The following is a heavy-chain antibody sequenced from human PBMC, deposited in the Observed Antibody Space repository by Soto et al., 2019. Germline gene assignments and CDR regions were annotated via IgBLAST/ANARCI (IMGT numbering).Heavy chain of an antibody. CDR1: GGSISSYY. Sequence: QVQLQESGPGLVKPSETLSLTCTVSGGSISSYYWSWIRQPPGKGLEWIGYIHYSGSTNYNPSLKSRVTISVDTSKNQFSLKLSSVTAADTAVYYCARMYYDFWSGYFRPYNWFDPWGQGTLVTVSS. CDR3: ARMYYDFWSGYFRPYNWFDP. V-gene: IGHV4-59*01. CDR2: IHYSGST. D-gene: IGHD3-3*01. J-gene: IGHJ5*02.